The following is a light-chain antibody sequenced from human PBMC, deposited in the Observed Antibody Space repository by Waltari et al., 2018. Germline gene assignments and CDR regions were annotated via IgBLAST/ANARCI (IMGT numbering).Light chain of an antibody. Sequence: SSELTQDPAVSVALGQTVRITCQGDSPRSYYASWYQQKLGQAPVLVIYGKNNRPSGIPDRFSGSSSGNTSSLTITGAQAEDEADYYCNSRDSSGDHPFGTGTKVTVL. V-gene: IGLV3-19*01. CDR1: SPRSYY. J-gene: IGLJ1*01. CDR2: GKN. CDR3: NSRDSSGDHP.